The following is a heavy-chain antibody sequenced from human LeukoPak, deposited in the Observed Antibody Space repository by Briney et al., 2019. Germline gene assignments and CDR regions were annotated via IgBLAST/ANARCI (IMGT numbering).Heavy chain of an antibody. Sequence: GASLRLSCAASRFTFSSYAMMRLRPAPGRELVWVLNLSGSGSSTYYADSVKGRFTISRDNSKNTLYLQMNSLRAEDTAVYYCAKWNPVPFWSGGHGMDVWGQGTTVTVSS. D-gene: IGHD3-3*01. V-gene: IGHV3-23*01. CDR1: RFTFSSYA. J-gene: IGHJ6*02. CDR3: AKWNPVPFWSGGHGMDV. CDR2: LSGSGSST.